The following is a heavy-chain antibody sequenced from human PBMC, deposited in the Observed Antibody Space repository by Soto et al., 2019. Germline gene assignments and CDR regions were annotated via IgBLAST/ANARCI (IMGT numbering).Heavy chain of an antibody. V-gene: IGHV3-30*18. Sequence: QVQLVESGGGVVQPGRSLRLSCAASGFTFSSYGRHWVRQAPGKGLEGGAVISYDGSNKYYADSVKGRFTISRDNSKNTLYLQMNSLRAEDTAVYYCANDYGGNSDYYGMDVWGQGTTVTVSS. D-gene: IGHD4-17*01. CDR3: ANDYGGNSDYYGMDV. CDR1: GFTFSSYG. CDR2: ISYDGSNK. J-gene: IGHJ6*02.